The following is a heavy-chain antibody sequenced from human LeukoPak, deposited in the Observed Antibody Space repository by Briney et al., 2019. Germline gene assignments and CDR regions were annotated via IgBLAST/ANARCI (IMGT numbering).Heavy chain of an antibody. V-gene: IGHV1-8*01. CDR1: GYTFTSYD. J-gene: IGHJ4*02. CDR3: ARGPVVGATMRDFDY. Sequence: ASVKVSCKASGYTFTSYDINWVRQATGPGREWMGWMNPNSGNTGYAQKFHGKDTITKNNSLSKAYMQLRSLRSDDTAVYYCARGPVVGATMRDFDYWGQGTLVTVSS. CDR2: MNPNSGNT. D-gene: IGHD1-26*01.